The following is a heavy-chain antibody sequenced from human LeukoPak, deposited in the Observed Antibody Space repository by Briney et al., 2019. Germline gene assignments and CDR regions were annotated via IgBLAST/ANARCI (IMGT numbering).Heavy chain of an antibody. Sequence: PSETLSLTCTISGDSTNTYFWSWIRQPPGKGLEWIGYIYYTGTTNYNPSLKSRVTISVDTSKNQFSLKVSSVTAANTGVYYCASKSTDHGELRFDYWGQGTLVTVSS. CDR3: ASKSTDHGELRFDY. J-gene: IGHJ4*02. CDR2: IYYTGTT. V-gene: IGHV4-59*01. D-gene: IGHD4-17*01. CDR1: GDSTNTYF.